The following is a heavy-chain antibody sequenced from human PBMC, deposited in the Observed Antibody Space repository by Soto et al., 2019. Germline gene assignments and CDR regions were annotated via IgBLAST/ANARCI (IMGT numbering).Heavy chain of an antibody. CDR2: NDHSGYT. CDR3: ARVRDWFDP. D-gene: IGHD3-3*01. J-gene: IGHJ5*02. V-gene: IGHV4-34*01. Sequence: SETLSLTCAVYGGSFSGYYWNWIRQPPGKGLEWIGENDHSGYTNYKPSHKNRDNISVDTSKNQFSLRLTSVTAADTAVYYCARVRDWFDPWGQGTLVTVSS. CDR1: GGSFSGYY.